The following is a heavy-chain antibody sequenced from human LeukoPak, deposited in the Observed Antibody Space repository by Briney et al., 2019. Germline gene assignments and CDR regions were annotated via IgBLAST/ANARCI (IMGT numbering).Heavy chain of an antibody. Sequence: PGGSLRLSCAASGFTFSSYAMSWVRQAPGKGLEWVSVISGSGGSTYYADSVKGRFTISRDNSKNTLYLQMNSLRAEDTAVYYCAKTLGVYGIGDAFDIWGQGTMVTVSS. CDR3: AKTLGVYGIGDAFDI. D-gene: IGHD2/OR15-2a*01. V-gene: IGHV3-23*01. CDR2: ISGSGGST. CDR1: GFTFSSYA. J-gene: IGHJ3*02.